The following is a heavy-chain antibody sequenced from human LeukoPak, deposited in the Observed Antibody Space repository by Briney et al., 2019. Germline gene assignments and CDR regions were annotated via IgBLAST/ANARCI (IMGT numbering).Heavy chain of an antibody. CDR1: GFTFSSYA. D-gene: IGHD3-3*01. CDR3: ARASEWLLLTVAFDI. Sequence: GGSLRLSCAASGFTFSSYAMHWVRQAPGKGLEWVAVISYDGSNKYYADSVKGRFTISRDNSKNTLYLQMNSLRAEDTAVYYCARASEWLLLTVAFDIWGQGTMVTVSS. V-gene: IGHV3-30*04. CDR2: ISYDGSNK. J-gene: IGHJ3*02.